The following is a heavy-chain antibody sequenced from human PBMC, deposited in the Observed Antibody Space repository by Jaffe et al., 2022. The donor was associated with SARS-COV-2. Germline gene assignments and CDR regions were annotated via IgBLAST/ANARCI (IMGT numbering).Heavy chain of an antibody. J-gene: IGHJ4*02. Sequence: DVQVVESGGGVVRPGGSLRLSCAASGFTFDDYGMSWVRQVPGKGLEWVAGFTRNGGSTTYADSVKGRFTISRDNAKNSLYLQMNSLRDEDTALYHCARVWKGTATSYFDYWGQGTLVTVSS. V-gene: IGHV3-20*01. CDR2: FTRNGGST. CDR1: GFTFDDYG. CDR3: ARVWKGTATSYFDY. D-gene: IGHD4-17*01.